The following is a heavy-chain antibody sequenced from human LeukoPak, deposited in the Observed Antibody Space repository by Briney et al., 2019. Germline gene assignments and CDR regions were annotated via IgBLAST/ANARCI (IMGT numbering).Heavy chain of an antibody. CDR1: GGSISSSSYY. CDR3: ARTRSSGYLTFDY. J-gene: IGHJ4*02. V-gene: IGHV4-39*01. Sequence: SETLSLTCTVSGGSISSSSYYWGWIRQPPGEGLEWIGSIYYSGSTYYDPSLKSRVTISVDTSKNQFSLKLSSVTAADTAVYYCARTRSSGYLTFDYWGQGILVTVSS. CDR2: IYYSGST. D-gene: IGHD3-22*01.